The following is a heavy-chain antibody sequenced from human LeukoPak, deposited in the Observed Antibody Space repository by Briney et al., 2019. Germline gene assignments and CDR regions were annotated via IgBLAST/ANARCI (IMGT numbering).Heavy chain of an antibody. Sequence: SETLSLTCAVSVGSFSDYYWSWIRQPPGKGLEWIGYIYYSGSTNYNPSLKSRVTISVDTSKNQFSLKLTSVTAADTAVYYCASDDMVRRGLIDYWSQGTLVTVSS. D-gene: IGHD3-10*01. CDR1: VGSFSDYY. J-gene: IGHJ4*02. CDR2: IYYSGST. V-gene: IGHV4-59*01. CDR3: ASDDMVRRGLIDY.